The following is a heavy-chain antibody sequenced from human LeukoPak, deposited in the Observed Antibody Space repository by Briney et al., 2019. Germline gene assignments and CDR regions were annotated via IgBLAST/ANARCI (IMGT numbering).Heavy chain of an antibody. CDR1: GGSFSGYY. CDR2: INRSGST. V-gene: IGHV4-34*01. Sequence: SETLSLTCAVYGGSFSGYYWSWIRQPPGKGLEWIGEINRSGSTNYNPSLKSRVTISVDTSKNQFSLKLSSVTAADTAVYYCARGTNPMVRGVIYSWGYWGQGTLVTVSS. D-gene: IGHD3-10*01. J-gene: IGHJ4*02. CDR3: ARGTNPMVRGVIYSWGY.